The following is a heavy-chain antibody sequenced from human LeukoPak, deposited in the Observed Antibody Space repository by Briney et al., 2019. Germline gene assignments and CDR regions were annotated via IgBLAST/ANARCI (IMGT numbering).Heavy chain of an antibody. J-gene: IGHJ4*02. CDR1: GGTFSSYA. V-gene: IGHV1-69*13. Sequence: SVKVSCKASGGTFSSYAISWVRQAPGQGLERMGGIIPIFGTANYAQKFQGRVTITADESTSTAYMELSSLRSEDTAVYYCAMQQQLGRVGDCWGQGTLVTVSS. CDR3: AMQQQLGRVGDC. D-gene: IGHD6-13*01. CDR2: IIPIFGTA.